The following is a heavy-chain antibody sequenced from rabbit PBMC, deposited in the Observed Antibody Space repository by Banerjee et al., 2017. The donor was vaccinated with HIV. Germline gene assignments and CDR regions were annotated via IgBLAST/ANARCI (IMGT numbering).Heavy chain of an antibody. J-gene: IGHJ5*01. Sequence: HLKESGGGLVQPGGSLKLSCKASGFDFTKYYMNWVRQAPGKGLEWIGYIDPVFGSTDYANWVNGRFTISSHNARNTLYLQLNSLTAADTATYFCVRGILGSSGSYTGWLDLWGPGTLVTVS. CDR2: IDPVFGST. D-gene: IGHD1-1*01. V-gene: IGHV1S7*01. CDR1: GFDFTKYY. CDR3: VRGILGSSGSYTGWLDL.